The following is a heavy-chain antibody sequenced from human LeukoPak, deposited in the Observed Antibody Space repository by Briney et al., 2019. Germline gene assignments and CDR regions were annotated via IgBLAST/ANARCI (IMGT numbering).Heavy chain of an antibody. CDR3: ARDPGGYSYGWYYFDY. V-gene: IGHV3-30*03. CDR2: ISYDGSNK. J-gene: IGHJ4*02. Sequence: GGSLRLSCAASGFTFSSYGMYWVRQAPGKGLEWVAAISYDGSNKYYADSVKGRFTISRDNSKNTLYLQMNSLRAEDTAVYYCARDPGGYSYGWYYFDYWGQGTLVTVSS. D-gene: IGHD5-18*01. CDR1: GFTFSSYG.